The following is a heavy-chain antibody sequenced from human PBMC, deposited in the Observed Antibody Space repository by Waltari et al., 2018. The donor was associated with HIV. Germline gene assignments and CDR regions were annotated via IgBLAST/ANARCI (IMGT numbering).Heavy chain of an antibody. Sequence: QLHLQQSGPGLVNPSEPLSLSCTVSGGSISRRNYNWGWIRQPPGMGLEWIGSISSRGSTYYNPSLKSRVTVSVDTSRNQFSLKLYSVTAADTAVYYCTSGGVGSTEDFYYGMDVWGQGTTVTVSS. CDR2: ISSRGST. CDR3: TSGGVGSTEDFYYGMDV. CDR1: GGSISRRNYN. D-gene: IGHD3-16*01. V-gene: IGHV4-39*01. J-gene: IGHJ6*02.